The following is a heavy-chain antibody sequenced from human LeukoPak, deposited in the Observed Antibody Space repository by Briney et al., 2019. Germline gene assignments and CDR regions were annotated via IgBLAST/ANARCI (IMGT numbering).Heavy chain of an antibody. D-gene: IGHD6-13*01. Sequence: ASVKVSCKASGYTFTGYYMHWVRQAPGQGLEWMGWINPKSGGTNYAQKFQGRVTMTRDTSISTAHMELSGLRSDNTAVYYCARDGGIAVAGRFDYWGQGILVTVSS. CDR3: ARDGGIAVAGRFDY. CDR2: INPKSGGT. J-gene: IGHJ4*02. CDR1: GYTFTGYY. V-gene: IGHV1-2*02.